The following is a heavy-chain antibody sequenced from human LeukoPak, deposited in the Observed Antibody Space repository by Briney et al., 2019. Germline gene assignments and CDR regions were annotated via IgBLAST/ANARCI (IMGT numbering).Heavy chain of an antibody. CDR2: INHSGGT. J-gene: IGHJ4*02. Sequence: PSQTLSLTCTVSGGSISSGSYYWSWIRQPAGKGLEWIGEINHSGGTNYNPSLKSRVTISVDTSKNQFSLKLSSVTAADTAVYYCARTQSSGYSSGWVRYWGQGTLVTVSS. V-gene: IGHV4-61*09. D-gene: IGHD6-19*01. CDR1: GGSISSGSYY. CDR3: ARTQSSGYSSGWVRY.